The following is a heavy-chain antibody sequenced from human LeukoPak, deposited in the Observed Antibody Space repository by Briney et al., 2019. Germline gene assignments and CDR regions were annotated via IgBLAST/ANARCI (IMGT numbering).Heavy chain of an antibody. V-gene: IGHV4-30-2*01. J-gene: IGHJ4*02. CDR1: GGSISSNGYS. CDR2: IYQSGST. D-gene: IGHD4-17*01. CDR3: ARGQGTVTTH. Sequence: SETLSLTCAVSGGSISSNGYSWSWIRQPPGKGLEWIGYIYQSGSTYYNPSLKSRVTISVDRSKNQFSLKLSSVTAADTAVYYCARGQGTVTTHWGQGTLVTVSS.